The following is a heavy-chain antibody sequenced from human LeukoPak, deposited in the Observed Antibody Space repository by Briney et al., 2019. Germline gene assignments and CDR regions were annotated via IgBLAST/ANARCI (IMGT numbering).Heavy chain of an antibody. Sequence: GSLRPSSAASGFTFSSCAMSWVRQAPGKGREWVSAISGSGGSTYYADSVKGRFNISRDNSENTLYLQMNSLRAEDTAVYYCAKTSNQGSSSSWYGNLDYWGEGTLVTVSS. J-gene: IGHJ4*02. CDR2: ISGSGGST. D-gene: IGHD6-13*01. CDR3: AKTSNQGSSSSWYGNLDY. V-gene: IGHV3-23*01. CDR1: GFTFSSCA.